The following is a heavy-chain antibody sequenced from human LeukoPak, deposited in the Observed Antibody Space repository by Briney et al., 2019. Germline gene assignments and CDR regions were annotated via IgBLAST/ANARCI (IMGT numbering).Heavy chain of an antibody. V-gene: IGHV3-7*01. D-gene: IGHD2-15*01. Sequence: GGSLRLSCAASGFTFSSYWMSWVRQAPGKGLEWVANIKQDGSEKYYVDSVKGRSTISRQNAKNSLFLQMNSLRAEDTAVYYCARHRSGGSQDDAFDIWGQGTMVTVSS. CDR2: IKQDGSEK. CDR1: GFTFSSYW. J-gene: IGHJ3*02. CDR3: ARHRSGGSQDDAFDI.